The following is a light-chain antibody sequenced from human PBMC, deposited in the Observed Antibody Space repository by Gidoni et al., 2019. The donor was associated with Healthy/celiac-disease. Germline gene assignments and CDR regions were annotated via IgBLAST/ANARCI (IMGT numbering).Light chain of an antibody. CDR1: QDISNY. J-gene: IGKJ1*01. V-gene: IGKV1-33*01. CDR2: DAS. CDR3: QQYDNLPRP. Sequence: DIQMTQSPSSLSASVGDRVTITCHASQDISNYLNWYQQKPGKAPKLLIYDASNLETGVPSRFSGSGSGTDFTFTISSLQPEDIATYYCQQYDNLPRPFGQGTKVEIK.